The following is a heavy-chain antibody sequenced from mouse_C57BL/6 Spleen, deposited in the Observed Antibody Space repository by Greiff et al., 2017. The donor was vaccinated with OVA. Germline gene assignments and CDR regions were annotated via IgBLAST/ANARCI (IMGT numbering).Heavy chain of an antibody. D-gene: IGHD3-2*02. CDR3: ARETAQATLDY. J-gene: IGHJ2*01. Sequence: EVHLVESEGGLVQPGSSMKLSCTASGFTFSDYYMAWVRQVPEKGLEWVANIKYDGSSTYYLDSLKSRFIISRDNAKNILYLQMSSLKSEDTATYYCARETAQATLDYWGQGTTLTVSA. V-gene: IGHV5-16*01. CDR2: IKYDGSST. CDR1: GFTFSDYY.